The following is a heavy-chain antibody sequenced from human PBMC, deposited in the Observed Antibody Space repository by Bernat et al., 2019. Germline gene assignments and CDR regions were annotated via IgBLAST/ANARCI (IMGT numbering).Heavy chain of an antibody. CDR1: GGTFSSYA. V-gene: IGHV1-69*01. CDR3: ARSLGLRSLYYYYYMDV. D-gene: IGHD4-17*01. CDR2: IIPIFGTA. Sequence: QVQLVQSGAEVKKPGSSVKVSCKASGGTFSSYAISWVRQVPGQGLEWMGGIIPIFGTANYAQKFQGRVTITADESTSTAYMELSSLRSEDTAVYYCARSLGLRSLYYYYYMDVWGKGTTVTVSS. J-gene: IGHJ6*03.